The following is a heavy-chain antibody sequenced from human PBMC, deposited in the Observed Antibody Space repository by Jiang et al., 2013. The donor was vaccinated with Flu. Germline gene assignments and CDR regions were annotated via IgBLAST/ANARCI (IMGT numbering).Heavy chain of an antibody. Sequence: VSRINSDGSSTSYADSVKGRFTISRDNAKNTLYLQMNSLRAEDTAVYYCAREPTGYSSGWYGDAFDIWGQGTMVTVSS. V-gene: IGHV3-74*01. CDR3: AREPTGYSSGWYGDAFDI. J-gene: IGHJ3*02. CDR2: INSDGSST. D-gene: IGHD6-19*01.